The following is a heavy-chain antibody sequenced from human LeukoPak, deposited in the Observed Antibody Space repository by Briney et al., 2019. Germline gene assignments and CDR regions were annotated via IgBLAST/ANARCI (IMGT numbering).Heavy chain of an antibody. CDR2: ICSSSRVI. V-gene: IGHV3-48*03. CDR1: GFTFSSYE. J-gene: IGHJ4*02. D-gene: IGHD4-17*01. CDR3: ATEKAYGGAFDY. Sequence: GGCLRLSCAASGFTFSSYEMNWVRPAPGNGLEWVSYICSSSRVIHYTDSVKGRFTISRDNAKNSLYLQMNSLRAEDTAVYYCATEKAYGGAFDYWGQGTLVTVSS.